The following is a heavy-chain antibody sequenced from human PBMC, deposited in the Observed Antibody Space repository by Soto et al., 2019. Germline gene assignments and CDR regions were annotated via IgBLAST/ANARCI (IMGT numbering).Heavy chain of an antibody. J-gene: IGHJ4*02. CDR1: GFTFSDHY. Sequence: GGSLRLSCAASGFTFSDHYMSWIRQAPGKGLEWIGYSSNSGSFTRYADSVKGRFSISRDNAKNSLYLQINSLRGDDTAIYYCVRSGDNYNILDNWGQGTPVTVSS. V-gene: IGHV3-11*06. D-gene: IGHD3-9*01. CDR3: VRSGDNYNILDN. CDR2: SSNSGSFT.